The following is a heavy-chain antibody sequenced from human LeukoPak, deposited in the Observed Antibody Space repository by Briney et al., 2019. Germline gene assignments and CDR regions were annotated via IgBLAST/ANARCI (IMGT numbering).Heavy chain of an antibody. Sequence: PSETLSLTCAVYGGSFSGYYWSWIRQPPGKGLEWIGEINHSGSTNYNPSLKSRVTISVDTSKNQFSLKLSSVTAADTAVYYCATEAIVVVTARDYWYFDLWGRGTLVTVSS. J-gene: IGHJ2*01. CDR2: INHSGST. CDR3: ATEAIVVVTARDYWYFDL. D-gene: IGHD2-21*02. V-gene: IGHV4-34*01. CDR1: GGSFSGYY.